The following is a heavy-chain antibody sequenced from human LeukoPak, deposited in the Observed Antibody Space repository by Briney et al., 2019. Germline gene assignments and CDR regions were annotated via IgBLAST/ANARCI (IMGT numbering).Heavy chain of an antibody. D-gene: IGHD3-22*01. CDR2: VNANNGVT. Sequence: ASVQVSCKASGYTFTDYYIHWVRQAPGRGLESMGWVNANNGVTNYAPNFQVRVTMTRDTSISTAYMELSRLTSDDTAVYYCARGHNSGYSNSLDPWGQGTLVTVSS. CDR1: GYTFTDYY. J-gene: IGHJ5*02. V-gene: IGHV1-2*02. CDR3: ARGHNSGYSNSLDP.